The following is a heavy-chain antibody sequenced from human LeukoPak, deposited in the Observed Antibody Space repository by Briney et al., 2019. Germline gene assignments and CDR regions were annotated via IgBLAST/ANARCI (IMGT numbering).Heavy chain of an antibody. D-gene: IGHD3-3*01. V-gene: IGHV4-59*01. CDR1: GGSISSYY. Sequence: SETLSLTCTVSGGSISSYYWSWIRQPPGKGLEWIGYIYYSGSTNYNPSLKSRVTISVDTSKNQFSLKLSSVTAADTAVYYCARNRLRLLDNLWFDPWGQGTLVTVSS. J-gene: IGHJ5*02. CDR2: IYYSGST. CDR3: ARNRLRLLDNLWFDP.